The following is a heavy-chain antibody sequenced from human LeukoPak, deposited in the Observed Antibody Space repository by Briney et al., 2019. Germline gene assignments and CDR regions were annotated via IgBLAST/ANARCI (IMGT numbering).Heavy chain of an antibody. D-gene: IGHD1-26*01. CDR1: GGSISSYY. CDR2: IYYSGST. Sequence: PSETLSLTCTVSGGSISSYYWSWIRQPPGKGLEWIGYIYYSGSTNYNPSLKSRVTISVDTSKNQFSLKLSSVTAADTAVYYCARHYSGSYYYYYGMDVWGQGTTVTVSS. V-gene: IGHV4-59*08. CDR3: ARHYSGSYYYYYGMDV. J-gene: IGHJ6*02.